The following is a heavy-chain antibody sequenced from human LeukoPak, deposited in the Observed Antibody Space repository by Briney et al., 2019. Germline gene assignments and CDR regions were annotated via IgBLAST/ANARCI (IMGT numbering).Heavy chain of an antibody. CDR1: GFTFSSYA. J-gene: IGHJ5*02. CDR3: ARDWGRLVPAAPNWFDP. CDR2: ISGSGGST. V-gene: IGHV3-23*01. D-gene: IGHD2-2*01. Sequence: GSLRLSCAASGFTFSSYAMSWVRQAPGKGLEWVSAISGSGGSTYYADSVKGRFTISRDNSKNTLYLQMNSLRAEDTAVYYCARDWGRLVPAAPNWFDPWGQGTLVTVSS.